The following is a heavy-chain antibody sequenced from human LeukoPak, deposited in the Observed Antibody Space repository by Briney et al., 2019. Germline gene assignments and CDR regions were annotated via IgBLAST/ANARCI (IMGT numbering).Heavy chain of an antibody. CDR2: LRYYGRNQ. Sequence: GGSLRLSCAASGFTFSSHAMHWVRQVPSKGMEWVAVLRYYGRNQYDAASVKGRFTISRDNSKNTLYLQMNSLRAEDTAVYYCARDSVEDSRGAFDIWGQGTMVTVSS. D-gene: IGHD3-22*01. CDR3: ARDSVEDSRGAFDI. CDR1: GFTFSSHA. J-gene: IGHJ3*02. V-gene: IGHV3-33*01.